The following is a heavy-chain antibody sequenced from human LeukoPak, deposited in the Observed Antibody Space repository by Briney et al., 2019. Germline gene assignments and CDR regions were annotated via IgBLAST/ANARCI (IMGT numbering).Heavy chain of an antibody. CDR1: GFTFSDYY. CDR3: ARADDVLRFLEWLLYFDY. D-gene: IGHD3-3*01. J-gene: IGHJ4*02. Sequence: PGGSLRLSCAASGFTFSDYYMSWIRQAPGKGLEWVSYISSSGSTIYYADSVKGRFTISRDNAKNSLYLQMNSLRAEDTAVYYCARADDVLRFLEWLLYFDYWGQGTLVAVSS. CDR2: ISSSGSTI. V-gene: IGHV3-11*04.